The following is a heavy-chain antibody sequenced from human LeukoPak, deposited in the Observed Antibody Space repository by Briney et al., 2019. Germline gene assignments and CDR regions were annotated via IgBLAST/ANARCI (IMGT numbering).Heavy chain of an antibody. V-gene: IGHV3-23*01. CDR1: GFTFSSYA. D-gene: IGHD3-3*01. Sequence: PGGSLRLSCAASGFTFSSYAMSWVRQAPGKGLEWVSAISGSGGSTYYADSVKGRFTISRDNSKNTLYLQMNSLRAEDTAVYYCAKGGPTIFGVVISDWFDPWGQGTLVTVSS. J-gene: IGHJ5*02. CDR3: AKGGPTIFGVVISDWFDP. CDR2: ISGSGGST.